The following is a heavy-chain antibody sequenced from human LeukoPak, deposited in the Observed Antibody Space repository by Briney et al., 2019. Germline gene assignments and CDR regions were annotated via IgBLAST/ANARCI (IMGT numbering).Heavy chain of an antibody. CDR2: ISYDGSNK. V-gene: IGHV3-30-3*01. CDR1: GFTFSSYA. Sequence: PGGSLRLSCVASGFTFSSYAMHWVRQAPGKGLEWVAVISYDGSNKYYADSVKGRFTISRDNSKNTLYLQMNSLRAEDTAVYYCARDTQWLPSGVWGQGTLVTVSS. CDR3: ARDTQWLPSGV. D-gene: IGHD6-19*01. J-gene: IGHJ4*02.